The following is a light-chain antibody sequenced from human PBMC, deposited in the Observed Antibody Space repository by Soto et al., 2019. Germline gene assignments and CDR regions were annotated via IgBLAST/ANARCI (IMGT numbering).Light chain of an antibody. Sequence: QSVLTQPPSVSGAPGQRVTISCTGSGSNIGAGYDVHWYQQLPGTAPKLLIFANIIRPSGVPDRFSGSKSGASASLAITGLRAEDEADYYCQSYDSSLSGYVFGTGTKATVL. V-gene: IGLV1-40*01. J-gene: IGLJ1*01. CDR2: ANI. CDR1: GSNIGAGYD. CDR3: QSYDSSLSGYV.